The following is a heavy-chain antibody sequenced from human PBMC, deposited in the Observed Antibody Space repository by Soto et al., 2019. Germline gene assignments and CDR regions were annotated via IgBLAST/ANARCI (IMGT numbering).Heavy chain of an antibody. J-gene: IGHJ3*02. V-gene: IGHV3-23*01. CDR1: GFTFSSYA. D-gene: IGHD2-15*01. CDR3: AKDRIVVVVAATPDAFDI. CDR2: ISGSGGRT. Sequence: GGSLRLSCAASGFTFSSYAMSWVRQAPGKGLEWVSAISGSGGRTYYADSVKGRFTISRDNSKNTLYLQMNSLRAEDTAVYYCAKDRIVVVVAATPDAFDIWGQGTMVTVSS.